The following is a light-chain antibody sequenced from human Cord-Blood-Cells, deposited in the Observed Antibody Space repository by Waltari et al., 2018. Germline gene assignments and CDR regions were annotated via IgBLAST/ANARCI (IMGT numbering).Light chain of an antibody. CDR1: RGIRNS. J-gene: IGKJ2*01. CDR3: QQYYSTPDT. V-gene: IGKV1-NL1*01. Sequence: DIKMPQSPSSLSASVGDRVTTTCRASRGIRNSLTWYHKNPGKAPKLLPYAASGLESGSPSRFSGGESGTDYTPTIGSRQPEDLPTYYCQQYYSTPDTFGQGTKLEIK. CDR2: AAS.